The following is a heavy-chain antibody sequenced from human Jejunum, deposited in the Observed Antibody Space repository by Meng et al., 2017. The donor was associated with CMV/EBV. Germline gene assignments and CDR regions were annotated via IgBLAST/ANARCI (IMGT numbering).Heavy chain of an antibody. D-gene: IGHD2-21*02. Sequence: VQMVQSASALKKPGASVKVSCKASGYSVSSDAVKWRRQAPGRGVVWMGWINPSTAHTTYAQYFTGRFVFSLDISVNTAYLQINSLKAEDTAIYYCVRDVPDGDISLFDSWGQGTLVTVSS. CDR3: VRDVPDGDISLFDS. J-gene: IGHJ4*02. CDR2: INPSTAHT. V-gene: IGHV7-4-1*02. CDR1: GYSVSSDA.